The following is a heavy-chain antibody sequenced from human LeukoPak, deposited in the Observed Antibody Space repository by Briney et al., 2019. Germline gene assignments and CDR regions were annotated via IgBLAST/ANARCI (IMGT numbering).Heavy chain of an antibody. CDR1: AGSISSRTYY. D-gene: IGHD1-26*01. Sequence: SETLSLTCTVSAGSISSRTYYWGWIRQPPGKGLDRIDTIYYSGTTYHNPSLKSRVTISLDTSKSQVSLKLSSVTAADTAVYYCARDRAGGSYVDYWGQGTLVTVSS. J-gene: IGHJ4*02. V-gene: IGHV4-39*07. CDR2: IYYSGTT. CDR3: ARDRAGGSYVDY.